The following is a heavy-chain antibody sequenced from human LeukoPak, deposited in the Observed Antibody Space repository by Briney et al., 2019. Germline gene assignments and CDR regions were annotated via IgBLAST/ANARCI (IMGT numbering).Heavy chain of an antibody. CDR1: GGSFSGYY. CDR2: INHSGST. J-gene: IGHJ4*02. D-gene: IGHD3-22*01. V-gene: IGHV4-34*01. Sequence: SSETLSLTCAVYGGSFSGYYWSWIRQPPGKGLEWIGEINHSGSTNYNPSLKSRVTISVDTSKNQFSLKLSSVTAADTAVYYCARGRRGYYDSSGYYQFHYFDYWGQGTLVTVSS. CDR3: ARGRRGYYDSSGYYQFHYFDY.